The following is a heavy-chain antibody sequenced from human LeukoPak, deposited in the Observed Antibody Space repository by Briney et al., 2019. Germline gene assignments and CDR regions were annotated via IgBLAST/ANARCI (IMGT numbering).Heavy chain of an antibody. CDR1: GYTFTSYG. J-gene: IGHJ6*02. Sequence: ASVKVSCKASGYTFTSYGISWVRQAPGQGLEWMGWISAYNGNTNYAQKLQGRVTMTTDTSTSTAYMELRSLRSDDTAVYYRARDGAVAGIDYYYGMDVWGQGTTVTVSS. D-gene: IGHD6-19*01. CDR3: ARDGAVAGIDYYYGMDV. CDR2: ISAYNGNT. V-gene: IGHV1-18*01.